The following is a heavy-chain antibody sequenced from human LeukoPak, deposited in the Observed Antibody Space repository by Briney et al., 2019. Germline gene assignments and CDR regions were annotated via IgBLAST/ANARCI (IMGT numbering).Heavy chain of an antibody. CDR1: GYTFTSYD. CDR2: MNPNSGNT. J-gene: IGHJ3*02. Sequence: ASVKVSCKASGYTFTSYDINWVRQATGQGLEWMGWMNPNSGNTGYAQKFQGRVTITRNTSISTAYMELSSLRSEDTAVYYCARVSGYGDYDNDAFDIWGQGTMVTVSS. V-gene: IGHV1-8*03. CDR3: ARVSGYGDYDNDAFDI. D-gene: IGHD4-17*01.